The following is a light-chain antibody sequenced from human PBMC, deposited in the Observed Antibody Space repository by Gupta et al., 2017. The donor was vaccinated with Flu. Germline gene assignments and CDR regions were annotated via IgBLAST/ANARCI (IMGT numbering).Light chain of an antibody. Sequence: GENNIGSKSVHWYQQKPGQAPVLVVYEDSDRPSGIPERFSGSNSGNTATLTISRVEAGDEADYYCQVWDSSSHHWVFGGGTKLTVL. J-gene: IGLJ3*02. CDR1: NIGSKS. CDR2: EDS. CDR3: QVWDSSSHHWV. V-gene: IGLV3-21*02.